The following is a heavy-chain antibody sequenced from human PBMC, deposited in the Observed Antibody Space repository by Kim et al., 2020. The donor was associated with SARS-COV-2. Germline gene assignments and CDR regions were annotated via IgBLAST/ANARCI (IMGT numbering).Heavy chain of an antibody. D-gene: IGHD3-10*01. V-gene: IGHV3-30*04. CDR1: GFTFSSYA. J-gene: IGHJ6*02. Sequence: GGSLRLSCAASGFTFSSYAMHWVRQAPGKGLEWVAVISYDGSNKYYADSVKGRFTISRDNSKNTLYLQMNSLRAEDTAVYYCARGLLGVYYGSGSYYPYYYYYYGMDVWGQGTTVTVSS. CDR3: ARGLLGVYYGSGSYYPYYYYYYGMDV. CDR2: ISYDGSNK.